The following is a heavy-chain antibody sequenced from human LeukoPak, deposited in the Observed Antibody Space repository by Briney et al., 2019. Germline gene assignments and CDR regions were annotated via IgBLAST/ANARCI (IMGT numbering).Heavy chain of an antibody. CDR3: ARDWLGYCSSTSCPESSAFDI. CDR1: GFTFSSYE. CDR2: ISNSGSTI. J-gene: IGHJ3*02. V-gene: IGHV3-48*03. Sequence: GGSLRLSCAASGFTFSSYEMNWVRQAPGKGLEWVSYISNSGSTIHYADSVKGRFTISRDNAKNSLYLQMNSLRAEDTAVYYCARDWLGYCSSTSCPESSAFDIWGQGTMVTVSS. D-gene: IGHD2-2*01.